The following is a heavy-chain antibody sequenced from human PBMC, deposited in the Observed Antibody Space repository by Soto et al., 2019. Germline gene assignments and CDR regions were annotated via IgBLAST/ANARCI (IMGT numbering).Heavy chain of an antibody. CDR2: INSDGTAT. CDR3: TRSRYTSSSFDY. CDR1: GFTFSSYW. J-gene: IGHJ4*02. Sequence: EVQVVESGGGLVQPGGSLRLSCAASGFTFSSYWMHWVRQAPGKGLVWVSRINSDGTATTYAVSVKGRFTISRDNAKNTLFLQMNSLRAEDTAVYYCTRSRYTSSSFDYWGQGTLVTVSS. V-gene: IGHV3-74*03. D-gene: IGHD6-6*01.